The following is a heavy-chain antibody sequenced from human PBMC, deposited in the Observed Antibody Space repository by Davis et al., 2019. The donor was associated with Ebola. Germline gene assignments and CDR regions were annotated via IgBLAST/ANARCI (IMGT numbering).Heavy chain of an antibody. D-gene: IGHD5/OR15-5a*01. CDR2: IIPIFGTS. J-gene: IGHJ3*02. Sequence: AASVKVSCKASGGTFSSYAISWVRQAPGQGLEWMGGIIPIFGTSNYAQKFQGRVTITADESTSTAYMELSSLRSEDTAVYYCARDFLYSVYDSIAFDIWGQGTMVTVSS. V-gene: IGHV1-69*13. CDR1: GGTFSSYA. CDR3: ARDFLYSVYDSIAFDI.